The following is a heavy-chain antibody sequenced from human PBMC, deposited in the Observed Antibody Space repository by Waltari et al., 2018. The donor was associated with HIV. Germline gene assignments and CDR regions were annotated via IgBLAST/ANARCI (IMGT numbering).Heavy chain of an antibody. CDR1: GVMISNHA. CDR2: ITYDGGNQ. J-gene: IGHJ6*02. CDR3: VRRSVLGLDL. D-gene: IGHD6-19*01. V-gene: IGHV3-30*04. Sequence: VQSGGGVAQPGRSLRLSCTASGVMISNHAMHWVRQSADKRLEWVAVITYDGGNQFVTDSLKGRFIISRDNARDTLYLEMILLKVEDSGIYYCVRRSVLGLDLWGQGTTVIVS.